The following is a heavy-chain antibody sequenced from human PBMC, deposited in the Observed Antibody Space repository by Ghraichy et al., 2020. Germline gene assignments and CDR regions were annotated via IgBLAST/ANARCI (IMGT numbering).Heavy chain of an antibody. Sequence: ASVKVSCKASGYTFTGYYMHWVRQAPGQGLEWMGWINPNSGGTNYAQKFQGWVTMTRDTSISTAYMELSRLRSDDTAVYYCARDPTVGATGYWFDPWGQGTLVTVSS. CDR1: GYTFTGYY. J-gene: IGHJ5*02. V-gene: IGHV1-2*04. CDR3: ARDPTVGATGYWFDP. D-gene: IGHD1-26*01. CDR2: INPNSGGT.